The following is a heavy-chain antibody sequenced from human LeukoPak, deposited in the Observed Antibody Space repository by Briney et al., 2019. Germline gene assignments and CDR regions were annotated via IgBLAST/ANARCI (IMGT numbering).Heavy chain of an antibody. J-gene: IGHJ6*03. CDR3: AKDHQRGYSRMDV. V-gene: IGHV3-30*02. CDR2: IRFDGSNP. CDR1: GFTFGNYG. D-gene: IGHD5-18*01. Sequence: GGSLRLSCAASGFTFGNYGMHWVRQAPGKGLEWVAFIRFDGSNPKYADSVKGRLIISRDNSKSTLFVQMNSLRAEDTAVYFCAKDHQRGYSRMDVWGKGTMVFVSS.